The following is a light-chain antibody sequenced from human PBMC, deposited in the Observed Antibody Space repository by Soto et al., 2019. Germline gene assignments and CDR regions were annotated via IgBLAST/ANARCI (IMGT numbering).Light chain of an antibody. CDR2: DAS. V-gene: IGKV1-13*02. J-gene: IGKJ5*01. CDR3: QQFNSYPPT. CDR1: QGISSA. Sequence: AIQLTQSPSSLSASVGDRVTITCRASQGISSALAWYQQKPGKAPKLLIYDASSLERGVPSRFSGSGSGTDFTLTISSLQPEDFATYYCQQFNSYPPTFGQGTRLEIK.